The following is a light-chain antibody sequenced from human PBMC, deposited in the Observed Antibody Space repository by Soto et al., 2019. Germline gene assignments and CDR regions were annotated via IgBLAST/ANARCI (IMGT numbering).Light chain of an antibody. Sequence: EIVLTQSPGTLSLSPGDRAALSCRASHSLSSSSLAWYLQKPGQAPRLLIYGASSRATGIPERFSGSGSGTDFILTISTLEPEDFAVYYCQQYDTSPPWTFGQGTRVEFK. V-gene: IGKV3-20*01. J-gene: IGKJ1*01. CDR1: HSLSSSS. CDR3: QQYDTSPPWT. CDR2: GAS.